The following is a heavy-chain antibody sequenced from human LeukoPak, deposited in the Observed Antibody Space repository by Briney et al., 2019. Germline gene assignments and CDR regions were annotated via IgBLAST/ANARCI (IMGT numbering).Heavy chain of an antibody. J-gene: IGHJ4*02. V-gene: IGHV4-4*07. CDR2: IFTSGKT. CDR3: AREWPGSYDVLTGRYEGGYYYDN. Sequence: SETLSLTCTVSGGSISNQYWAWIRQPAGKGLEWIGRIFTSGKTDSNPSLRGRVTISLNTPMNQFSLRLTSVTAAVTAFYYCAREWPGSYDVLTGRYEGGYYYDNWGQGTLVTVSS. CDR1: GGSISNQY. D-gene: IGHD3-16*01.